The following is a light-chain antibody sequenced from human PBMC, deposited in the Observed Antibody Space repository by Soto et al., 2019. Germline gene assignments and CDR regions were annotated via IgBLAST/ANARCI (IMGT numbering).Light chain of an antibody. V-gene: IGKV1-5*01. CDR2: AAS. CDR1: QSIHSW. J-gene: IGKJ1*01. CDR3: QQYYSYPWT. Sequence: DFQMTQSPSTLPASVGDRVTITCRASQSIHSWLAWYQQKPGKAPKLLIYAASTLQSGVPSRFSGSGSGTDFTLTISCLQSEDFATYYCQQYYSYPWTFGQGTKVDIK.